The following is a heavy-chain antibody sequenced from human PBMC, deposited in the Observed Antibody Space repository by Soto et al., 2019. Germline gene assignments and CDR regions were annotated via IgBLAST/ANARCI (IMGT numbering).Heavy chain of an antibody. D-gene: IGHD6-13*01. V-gene: IGHV3-23*01. CDR3: AKDFTAYLSSWFHL. J-gene: IGHJ5*02. CDR1: EFTFSSNA. CDR2: ITGSGSTT. Sequence: GGSLRLSCAASEFTFSSNAMHWVRQAPGKGLEWVSGITGSGSTTFYADSVKGRFTISRDNSKNTLYLHMSSLRAEDTAIYYCAKDFTAYLSSWFHLWGQGTLVTVSS.